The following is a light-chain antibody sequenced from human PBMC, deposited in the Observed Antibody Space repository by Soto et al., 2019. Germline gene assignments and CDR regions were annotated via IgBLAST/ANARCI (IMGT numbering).Light chain of an antibody. CDR2: GNN. V-gene: IGLV1-44*01. J-gene: IGLJ1*01. CDR3: AALDDSLIGSV. Sequence: QSVLTQPPSASGTPGQRVTISCSGSSSNIGSNTVNWYQQFPGTAPKLLIYGNNQRPSGVPDRFSGSKSGTSASLAISGLQSEDEADYYCAALDDSLIGSVFGTGTKVTVL. CDR1: SSNIGSNT.